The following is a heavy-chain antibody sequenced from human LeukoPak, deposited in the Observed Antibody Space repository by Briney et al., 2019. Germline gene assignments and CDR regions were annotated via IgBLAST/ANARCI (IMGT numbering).Heavy chain of an antibody. D-gene: IGHD6-19*01. CDR1: GYTFTSYA. CDR2: INAGTGNR. J-gene: IGHJ4*02. CDR3: ARVSDDSGWNFDY. V-gene: IGHV1-3*01. Sequence: GASVKVSCKASGYTFTSYAIHWVRQAPGQGLEWTGWINAGTGNRKYSQKFQDRVTITGETSATTAYMELSSLTSEDTAVYYCARVSDDSGWNFDYWGQGTLVTVSS.